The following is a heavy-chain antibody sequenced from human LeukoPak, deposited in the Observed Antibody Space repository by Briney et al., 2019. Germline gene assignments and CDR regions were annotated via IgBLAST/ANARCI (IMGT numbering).Heavy chain of an antibody. CDR3: AKGSRDGGYGYGDNLDY. CDR1: GFTFDDYA. Sequence: PGRSLRLSCSASGFTFDDYAMDWVRQAPGKGLEWGSGINWNSRSLGYADAVKGRFTISRDNAKNSLHLQMNSLRAEDTALYYCAKGSRDGGYGYGDNLDYWGQGTLVTVSS. D-gene: IGHD5-18*01. CDR2: INWNSRSL. V-gene: IGHV3-9*01. J-gene: IGHJ4*02.